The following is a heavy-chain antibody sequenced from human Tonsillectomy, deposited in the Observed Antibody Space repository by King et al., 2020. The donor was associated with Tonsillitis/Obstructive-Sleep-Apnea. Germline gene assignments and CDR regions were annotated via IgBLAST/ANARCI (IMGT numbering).Heavy chain of an antibody. CDR3: ARHLYFYDTSGYSQFDP. Sequence: QLQESGPGLVKPSETLSLTCTVSGGSINSSSYYWGWVRPPPGKGLEWIGSIYYTGTTSYNPSLKSRVTIYVDTSKKQFSRKLSSVTSADTAVYYCARHLYFYDTSGYSQFDPGGQGTLVTVSS. CDR1: GGSINSSSYY. CDR2: IYYTGTT. V-gene: IGHV4-39*01. D-gene: IGHD3-22*01. J-gene: IGHJ5*02.